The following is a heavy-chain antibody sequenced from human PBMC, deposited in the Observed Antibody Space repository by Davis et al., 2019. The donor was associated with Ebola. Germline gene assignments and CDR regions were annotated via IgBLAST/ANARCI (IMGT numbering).Heavy chain of an antibody. CDR3: ARVGVVVVPAAMFDYYYGMDV. V-gene: IGHV3-21*01. J-gene: IGHJ6*02. Sequence: GGSLRLSCAASGFTFSSYSMNWVRQAPGKGLEWVSSISSSSSYIYYADSVKGRFTISRDNAKNSLYLQMNSLRAEDTAVYYCARVGVVVVPAAMFDYYYGMDVWGQGTTVTVSS. CDR2: ISSSSSYI. CDR1: GFTFSSYS. D-gene: IGHD2-2*01.